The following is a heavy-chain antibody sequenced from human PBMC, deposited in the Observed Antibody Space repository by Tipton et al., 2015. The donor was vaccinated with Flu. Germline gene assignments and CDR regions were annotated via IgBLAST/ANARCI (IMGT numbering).Heavy chain of an antibody. Sequence: SLRLSCAASGFTFSSYAMHWVRQAPGKGLEWVAVISYDGSNKYYADSVKGRFTISRDNSKNTLYLQMNSLRAEDTAVYYCAREGRVWKAFDYWSQGTLVTVSS. CDR1: GFTFSSYA. V-gene: IGHV3-30-3*01. CDR3: AREGRVWKAFDY. J-gene: IGHJ4*02. CDR2: ISYDGSNK. D-gene: IGHD6-13*01.